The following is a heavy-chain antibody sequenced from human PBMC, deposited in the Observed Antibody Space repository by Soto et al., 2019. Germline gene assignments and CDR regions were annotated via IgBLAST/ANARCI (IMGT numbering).Heavy chain of an antibody. CDR1: GFTFSSYG. CDR2: ISHDGSNK. D-gene: IGHD1-26*01. CDR3: AKDRVGASYFDY. V-gene: IGHV3-30*18. J-gene: IGHJ4*02. Sequence: GGSLRLSCAASGFTFSSYGMHWVRQAPGKGLEWVAAISHDGSNKYYEDSVKGRFTISRDNSKNTLYLQMNSLRAEDTAVYYCAKDRVGASYFDYWCQGTLVTVSS.